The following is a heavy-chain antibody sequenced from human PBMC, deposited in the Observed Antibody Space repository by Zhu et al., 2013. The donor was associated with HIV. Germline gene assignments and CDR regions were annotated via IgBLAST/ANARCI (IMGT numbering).Heavy chain of an antibody. J-gene: IGHJ6*02. CDR1: GGTFSSYT. CDR2: IIPILGIA. CDR3: ARDTALYCSSTSCLPDYYYYYGMDV. Sequence: QVQLVQSGAEVKKPGSSVKVSCKASGGTFSSYTISWVRQAPGQGLEWMGRIIPILGIANYAQKFQGRVTITADESTSTAYMELSSLRSEDTAVYYCARDTALYCSSTSCLPDYYYYYGMDVWGQGTTVTVSS. D-gene: IGHD2-2*01. V-gene: IGHV1-69*08.